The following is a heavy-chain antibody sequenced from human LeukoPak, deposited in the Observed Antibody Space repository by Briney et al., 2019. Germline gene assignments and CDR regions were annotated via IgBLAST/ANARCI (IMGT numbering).Heavy chain of an antibody. CDR3: ARAPVGATTAFDY. J-gene: IGHJ4*02. D-gene: IGHD1-26*01. V-gene: IGHV3-30-3*01. Sequence: GGSLRLSCAASGFTFSSYAMHWVRQAPGKGLEWVAVISYDGSNKYYADSVKGRFTISRDNSKNTLYLQMNSLRAEDTAVYYCARAPVGATTAFDYWGQGTLVTVSS. CDR2: ISYDGSNK. CDR1: GFTFSSYA.